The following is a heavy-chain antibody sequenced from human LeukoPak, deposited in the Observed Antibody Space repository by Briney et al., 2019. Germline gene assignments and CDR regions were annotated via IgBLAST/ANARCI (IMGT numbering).Heavy chain of an antibody. D-gene: IGHD2-15*01. CDR3: ARDCLSGGGGSCYSYYNYMDV. CDR2: ISGSGGST. J-gene: IGHJ6*03. Sequence: QPGGSLRLSCAASGFTFSSYAMSWVRQAPGKGLEWVSAISGSGGSTYYADSVKGRFTISRDNAKNSLYLQMNSLRAEDTAVYYCARDCLSGGGGSCYSYYNYMDVWGKGTTVTVSS. CDR1: GFTFSSYA. V-gene: IGHV3-23*01.